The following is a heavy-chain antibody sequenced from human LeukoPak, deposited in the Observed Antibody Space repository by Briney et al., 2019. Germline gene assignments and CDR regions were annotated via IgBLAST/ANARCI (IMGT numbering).Heavy chain of an antibody. Sequence: GGSLRLSCAASGFSFSTTWMTWVRQAPGKGLEWVANIKQDGSEKNYVDSVKGRFTISRDNADNSLYLEMTNLRVEDTAVYFCASRYCTGVNCFAASYMCMDVWGKGTTVTVSS. V-gene: IGHV3-7*01. CDR2: IKQDGSEK. CDR3: ASRYCTGVNCFAASYMCMDV. D-gene: IGHD2-8*02. J-gene: IGHJ6*03. CDR1: GFSFSTTW.